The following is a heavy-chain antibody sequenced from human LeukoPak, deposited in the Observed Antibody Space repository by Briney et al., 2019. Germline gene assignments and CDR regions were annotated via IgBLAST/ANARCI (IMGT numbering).Heavy chain of an antibody. J-gene: IGHJ4*02. CDR2: INPNSGGT. D-gene: IGHD3-10*01. CDR3: ARDLAYYGSGKRGYFDY. CDR1: GYTFTGYY. Sequence: ASVKVSCKASGYTFTGYYMHWVRQAPGQGLEWMGWINPNSGGTNYAQKFQGRVTMTRDTSISTAYMELSRLRSDDTAVYYCARDLAYYGSGKRGYFDYWGQGTLVTVSS. V-gene: IGHV1-2*02.